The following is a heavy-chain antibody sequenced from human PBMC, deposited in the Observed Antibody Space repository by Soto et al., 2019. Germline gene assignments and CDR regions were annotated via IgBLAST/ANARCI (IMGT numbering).Heavy chain of an antibody. CDR1: GFTFSSYA. D-gene: IGHD2-2*01. J-gene: IGHJ5*02. CDR2: ISYDGSNK. CDR3: AAVYCSSTSCYFLSWFDP. V-gene: IGHV3-30-3*01. Sequence: GGSLRLSCAASGFTFSSYAMHWVRQAPGKGLEWVAVISYDGSNKYYADSVKGRFTISRGNSKNTLYLQMNSLRAEDTAVYYCAAVYCSSTSCYFLSWFDPWGQGTLVTVSS.